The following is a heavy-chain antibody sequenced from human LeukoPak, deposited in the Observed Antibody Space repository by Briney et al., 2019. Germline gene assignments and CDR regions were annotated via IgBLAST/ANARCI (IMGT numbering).Heavy chain of an antibody. Sequence: SETLSLTCTVSGGSISSYYWSWIRQPPGKGLEWIGYIYYSGSTNYNPSLKSRVTISVDTSKNQFSLKLSSVTAADTAVYYCAKTIDEYSGSYFFSWGQGTLVTVSS. CDR2: IYYSGST. J-gene: IGHJ4*02. CDR3: AKTIDEYSGSYFFS. D-gene: IGHD1-26*01. CDR1: GGSISSYY. V-gene: IGHV4-59*01.